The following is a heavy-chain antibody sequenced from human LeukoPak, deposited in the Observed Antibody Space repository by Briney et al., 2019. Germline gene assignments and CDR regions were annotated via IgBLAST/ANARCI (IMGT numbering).Heavy chain of an antibody. CDR2: INSAGAT. D-gene: IGHD3-3*01. Sequence: PGESLRLSCAASGFTFSSYDMKWVRQAPGKGLEWVAYINSAGATFYPDSLKGRYIISRDNAKSSLSLQMSSLRAEDTAVYYCTRGLRTTILAGDYFWGQGTLVTVSS. CDR3: TRGLRTTILAGDYF. J-gene: IGHJ4*02. CDR1: GFTFSSYD. V-gene: IGHV3-48*03.